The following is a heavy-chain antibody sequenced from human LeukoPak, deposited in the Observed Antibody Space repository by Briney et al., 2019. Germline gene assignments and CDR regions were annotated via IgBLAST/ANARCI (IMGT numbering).Heavy chain of an antibody. J-gene: IGHJ4*02. CDR3: AKDLGRWLRVFDY. CDR2: ISYDGSNK. D-gene: IGHD5-12*01. CDR1: GFTFSSYA. Sequence: GGSLRLSCAASGFTFSSYAMHWVRQAPGKGLEWVAVISYDGSNKYYADSVKGRFTISRDNSKNTLYLQMNSLRAEDTAVYYCAKDLGRWLRVFDYWGQGTLVTVSS. V-gene: IGHV3-30-3*01.